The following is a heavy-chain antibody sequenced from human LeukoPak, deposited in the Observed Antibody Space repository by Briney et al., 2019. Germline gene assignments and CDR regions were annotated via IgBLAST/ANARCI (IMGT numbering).Heavy chain of an antibody. CDR2: ISGDGGST. CDR1: GFTFYDYA. CDR3: AKDSSGWSGGFDNWFDP. J-gene: IGHJ5*02. D-gene: IGHD6-19*01. V-gene: IGHV3-43*02. Sequence: GGSLRLSCAASGFTFYDYAMHWVRQAPGKGLEWVSLISGDGGSTYYADSVKGRFTISRDNSKNSLYLQMNSLRTEDTALYYCAKDSSGWSGGFDNWFDPWGQGTLVTVSS.